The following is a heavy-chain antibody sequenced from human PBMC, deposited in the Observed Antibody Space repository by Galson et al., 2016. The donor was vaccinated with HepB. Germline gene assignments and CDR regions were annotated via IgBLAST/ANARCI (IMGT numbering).Heavy chain of an antibody. Sequence: SETLSLTCTVSGGSVSNGTHYWGWIRQPPGKELVWIGHIYYSGSTNYNPSLKSRVTMSLDMFKNQLSLKLFSVTAADTAVYYCARVGRLDFWSGFYVPPFDYWGQGTLVTVSS. CDR1: GGSVSNGTHY. CDR3: ARVGRLDFWSGFYVPPFDY. V-gene: IGHV4-61*01. J-gene: IGHJ4*02. D-gene: IGHD3-3*01. CDR2: IYYSGST.